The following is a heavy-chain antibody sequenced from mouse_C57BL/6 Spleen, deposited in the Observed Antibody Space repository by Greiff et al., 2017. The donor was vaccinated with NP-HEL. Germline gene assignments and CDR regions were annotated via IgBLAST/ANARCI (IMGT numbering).Heavy chain of an antibody. J-gene: IGHJ2*01. CDR1: GYTFTSYW. Sequence: VQLQQPGAELVKPGASVKLSCKASGYTFTSYWMHWVKQRPGQGLEWIGMIHPNSGSTNYNEKFKSKATLTVDKSSSTAYMQLSSLTSEDSAVYYCARGALYYGSREDYWGQGTTLTVSS. CDR3: ARGALYYGSREDY. D-gene: IGHD1-1*01. CDR2: IHPNSGST. V-gene: IGHV1-64*01.